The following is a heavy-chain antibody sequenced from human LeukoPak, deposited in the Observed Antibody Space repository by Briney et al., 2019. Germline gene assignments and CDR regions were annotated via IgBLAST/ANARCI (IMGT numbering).Heavy chain of an antibody. D-gene: IGHD3-10*01. CDR3: ARNRGDNTFDY. V-gene: IGHV5-51*01. CDR1: GYSFPTYW. Sequence: GESLQISCKGSGYSFPTYWIGWVRQMPGKGLEWMGFIYPGESDTRYSPSFQGQVTISADKSISTAYLQLRSLKASDTAMYYCARNRGDNTFDYWGQGILVTVSS. J-gene: IGHJ4*02. CDR2: IYPGESDT.